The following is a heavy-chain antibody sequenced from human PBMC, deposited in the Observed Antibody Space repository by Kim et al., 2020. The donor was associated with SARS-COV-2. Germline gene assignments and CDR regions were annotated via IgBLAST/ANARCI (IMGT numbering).Heavy chain of an antibody. CDR1: GFTFSNAW. CDR2: IKSKTDGGTT. V-gene: IGHV3-15*01. CDR3: TTVPRKEQQLVRGYGMDV. Sequence: GGSLRLSCAASGFTFSNAWMSWVRQAPGKGLEWVGRIKSKTDGGTTDYAAPVKGRFTISRDDSKNTLYLQMNSLKTEDTAVYYCTTVPRKEQQLVRGYGMDVWGQGTTVTVSS. D-gene: IGHD6-13*01. J-gene: IGHJ6*02.